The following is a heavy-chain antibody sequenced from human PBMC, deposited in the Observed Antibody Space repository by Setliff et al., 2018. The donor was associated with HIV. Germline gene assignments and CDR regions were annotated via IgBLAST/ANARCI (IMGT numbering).Heavy chain of an antibody. CDR1: GFTFSTYA. CDR3: ARGLRWIQVSPDYFDF. J-gene: IGHJ4*02. V-gene: IGHV3-23*01. D-gene: IGHD5-18*01. Sequence: LGGSLRLSCAASGFTFSTYAMSWVRQAPGKGLEWVSGISGSGGSTYYADSVRGLFTVSRDNSENTLYLQMKSLRAEDTAVYYCARGLRWIQVSPDYFDFWGQGTLVTVSS. CDR2: ISGSGGST.